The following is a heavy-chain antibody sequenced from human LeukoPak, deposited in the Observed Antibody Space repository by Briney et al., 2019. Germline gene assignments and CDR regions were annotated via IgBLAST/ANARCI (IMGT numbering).Heavy chain of an antibody. Sequence: SETLSLTCAVYGGSFSGYYWSWIRQPPGKGLEWIGRIYTSGSTNYNPSLKSRVTMSVDTSKNQFSLKLSSVTAADTAVYYCARDRPTTYYYDSSGYWIDYWGQGTLVTVSS. CDR3: ARDRPTTYYYDSSGYWIDY. CDR2: IYTSGST. D-gene: IGHD3-22*01. CDR1: GGSFSGYY. V-gene: IGHV4-4*07. J-gene: IGHJ4*02.